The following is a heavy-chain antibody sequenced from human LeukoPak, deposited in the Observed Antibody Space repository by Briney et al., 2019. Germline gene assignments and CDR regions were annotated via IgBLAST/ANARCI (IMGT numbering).Heavy chain of an antibody. Sequence: SETLSLTCSVSDGSISSYYWSWIRQPPGKGLEWIGYIHSSGSTHYNPSLKSRVTTSLDTSKNQFSLKLSSVTAADTAVYYCARHGRGAAAGSDYWGQGTLVTVSS. D-gene: IGHD6-13*01. CDR3: ARHGRGAAAGSDY. CDR2: IHSSGST. V-gene: IGHV4-4*09. CDR1: DGSISSYY. J-gene: IGHJ4*02.